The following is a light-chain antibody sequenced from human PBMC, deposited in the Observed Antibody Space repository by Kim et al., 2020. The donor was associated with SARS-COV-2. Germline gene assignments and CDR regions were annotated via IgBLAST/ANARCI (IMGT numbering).Light chain of an antibody. Sequence: VHPGERASPSCRASQSVSTKFAWYQQKPGQSPRLLIYGASTGATGIPARFSGSGSGTEFTLTISSLQSEDFAVYYCQQYSNWPRTFGQGTKVDIK. CDR2: GAS. CDR3: QQYSNWPRT. CDR1: QSVSTK. V-gene: IGKV3D-15*01. J-gene: IGKJ1*01.